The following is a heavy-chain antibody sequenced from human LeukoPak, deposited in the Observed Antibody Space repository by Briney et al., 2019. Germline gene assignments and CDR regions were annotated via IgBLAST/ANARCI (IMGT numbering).Heavy chain of an antibody. CDR2: IYYSGST. D-gene: IGHD1-26*01. J-gene: IGHJ6*03. CDR3: ARVSVGAYDYYYYYYMDV. V-gene: IGHV4-59*11. Sequence: SETLSLTCTVCGGSISSHYWSWIRQPPGKGLEWIGYIYYSGSTNYNPSLKSRVTISVDTSKNQFSLKLSSVTAADTAVYYCARVSVGAYDYYYYYYMDVWGKGTTVTVSS. CDR1: GGSISSHY.